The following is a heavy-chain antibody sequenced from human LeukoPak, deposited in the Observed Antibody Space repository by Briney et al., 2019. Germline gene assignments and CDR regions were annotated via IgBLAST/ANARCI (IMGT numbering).Heavy chain of an antibody. J-gene: IGHJ4*02. D-gene: IGHD3-10*01. CDR1: GGSFSGYY. CDR3: ATAKHYYGSGNQETYFDY. V-gene: IGHV4-34*01. CDR2: INHSGST. Sequence: PSETLSLTCAVYGGSFSGYYWSWIRQPPGKGLEWIGEINHSGSTNYNPSLKSRVTISVDTSKNQFSLKLSSVTAADTAVYYCATAKHYYGSGNQETYFDYWGQGTLVTVSS.